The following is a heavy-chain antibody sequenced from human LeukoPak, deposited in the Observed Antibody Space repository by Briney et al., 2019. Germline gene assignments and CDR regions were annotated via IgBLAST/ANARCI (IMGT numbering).Heavy chain of an antibody. CDR2: IHPHGIF. CDR1: GASCDDYY. V-gene: IGHV4-34*01. Sequence: PSQTLSLTCAVHGASCDDYYCSWIRQPPGKGLEVIGEIHPHGIFYYNSSLVSRVTISIDTSKTQFSLRLTSVPAADTAFYYCARGRDRSKAGDLWGQGSLVTVSS. D-gene: IGHD5-24*01. CDR3: ARGRDRSKAGDL. J-gene: IGHJ5*02.